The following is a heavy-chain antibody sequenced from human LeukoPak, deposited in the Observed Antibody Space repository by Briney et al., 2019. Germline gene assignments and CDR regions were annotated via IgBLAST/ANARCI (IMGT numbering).Heavy chain of an antibody. CDR1: GFTFSSYA. D-gene: IGHD2-2*02. V-gene: IGHV3-23*01. CDR3: AKAGYCSSTSCYINWFDP. J-gene: IGHJ5*02. Sequence: GGSLRLSCAASGFTFSSYAMSWVRQAPGKGGERVSAMSGSGGSTYYADSVKGGFTISRDNSKKRLYMQMNRLRAEDTAVYYCAKAGYCSSTSCYINWFDPWGQGTLVTVSS. CDR2: MSGSGGST.